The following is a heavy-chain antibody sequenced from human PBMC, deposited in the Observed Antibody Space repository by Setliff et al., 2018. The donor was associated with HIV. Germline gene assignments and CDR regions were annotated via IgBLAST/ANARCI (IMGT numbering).Heavy chain of an antibody. V-gene: IGHV1-46*01. CDR3: ARGGRVDESRGYYYPLMY. CDR1: GYIFTTHY. J-gene: IGHJ4*02. Sequence: ASVKVSCKSSGYIFTTHYIHWVRQAPGQGIEWMGMSNPSSRTTIYAQKFRGRMTLTKDKSTTTVYMELSSLRSDDTAIYYCARGGRVDESRGYYYPLMYWGQGTLVTVSS. CDR2: SNPSSRTT. D-gene: IGHD3-22*01.